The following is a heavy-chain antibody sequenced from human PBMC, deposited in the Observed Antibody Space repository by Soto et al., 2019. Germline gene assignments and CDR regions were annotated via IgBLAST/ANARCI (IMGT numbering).Heavy chain of an antibody. V-gene: IGHV4-31*03. CDR1: GGSISSGGYY. J-gene: IGHJ6*03. CDR2: IYYSGST. CDR3: AWSAGYDDFWWYYYYYYYMDV. D-gene: IGHD3-3*01. Sequence: SETLSLTCTVSGGSISSGGYYWSWIRQHPGKGLEWIGYIYYSGSTYYNPSLKSRVTISVDTSKNQFSLKLSSVTAADTAVYYCAWSAGYDDFWWYYYYYYYMDVWGKGTTVTVSS.